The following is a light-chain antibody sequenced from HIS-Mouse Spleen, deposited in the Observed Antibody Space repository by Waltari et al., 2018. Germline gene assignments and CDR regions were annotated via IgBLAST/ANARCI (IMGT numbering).Light chain of an antibody. V-gene: IGLV2-14*03. CDR3: SSYTSSSTYV. CDR2: DVS. J-gene: IGLJ1*01. CDR1: SSDVGGYNY. Sequence: QSALTQHASVSGSPGQSITISCTGTSSDVGGYNYVSWYHQHPGNAPKLMIYDVSNRPSGVSNRFSGSKSGNTASLTISGLQAEDEADYYCSSYTSSSTYVFGTGAKVTVL.